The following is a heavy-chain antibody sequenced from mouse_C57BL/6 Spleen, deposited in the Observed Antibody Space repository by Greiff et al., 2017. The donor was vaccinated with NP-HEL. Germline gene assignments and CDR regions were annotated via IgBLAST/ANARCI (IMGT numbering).Heavy chain of an antibody. J-gene: IGHJ2*01. Sequence: QVQLQQSGAELVKPGASVKLSCKASGYTFTSYWMHWVKQRPGQGLEWIGMIHPNSGSTNYNEKFKSKATLTVDKSSSTAYMQLSSLTSEDSAVYYCARRYGSSPFDYWGQGTTLTVSS. CDR1: GYTFTSYW. CDR2: IHPNSGST. D-gene: IGHD1-1*01. V-gene: IGHV1-64*01. CDR3: ARRYGSSPFDY.